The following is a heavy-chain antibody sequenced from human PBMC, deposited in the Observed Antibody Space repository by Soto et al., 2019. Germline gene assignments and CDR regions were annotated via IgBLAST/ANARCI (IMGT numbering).Heavy chain of an antibody. D-gene: IGHD3-16*01. V-gene: IGHV3-23*01. J-gene: IGHJ4*02. CDR2: IANSGGST. Sequence: DVQLLESGGGLVQPGGSLRLSCAASGFTFSSYAMTWFRQAQGRGLEGVSAIANSGGSTYYAASVKGRFTISRDNSKNTLYLQMNSLRAEDTAVYYCAKDKLGEFGSRKNYYFDYWGQGTLVTVSS. CDR1: GFTFSSYA. CDR3: AKDKLGEFGSRKNYYFDY.